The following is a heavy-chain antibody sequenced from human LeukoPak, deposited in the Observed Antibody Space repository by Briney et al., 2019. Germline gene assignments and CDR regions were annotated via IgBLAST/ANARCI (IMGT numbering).Heavy chain of an antibody. V-gene: IGHV4-39*01. Sequence: SETLSLTCTVSGGSIGGGDYYWDWIRQIRQPPGKGLEWIGNIHDSGTTYYNPSLKSRVTISVDTSKNQFSLKLSSVTAADTAVYYCARHVPYYDFWSGYYPPPYVWGQGTTVTVSS. CDR1: GGSIGGGDYY. CDR3: ARHVPYYDFWSGYYPPPYV. CDR2: IHDSGTT. D-gene: IGHD3-3*01. J-gene: IGHJ6*02.